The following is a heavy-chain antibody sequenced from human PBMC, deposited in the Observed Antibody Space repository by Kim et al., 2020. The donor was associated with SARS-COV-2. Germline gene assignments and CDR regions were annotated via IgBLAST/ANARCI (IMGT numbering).Heavy chain of an antibody. CDR1: GGTFGTYT. CDR3: AKKEIVGPLDY. J-gene: IGHJ4*02. V-gene: IGHV1-69*13. Sequence: SVKVSCKASGGTFGTYTITWVRQAPGQGLEWMGGIIPTFGTPDYAQNFQGRVTISADESTTTAYMELSSLRSEDTAVYYCAKKEIVGPLDYWGQGTLVAVSS. CDR2: IIPTFGTP. D-gene: IGHD2-15*01.